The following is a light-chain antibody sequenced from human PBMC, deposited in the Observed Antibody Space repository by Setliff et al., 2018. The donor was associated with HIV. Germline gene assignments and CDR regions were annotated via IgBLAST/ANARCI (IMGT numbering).Light chain of an antibody. CDR3: SSYTTGSTLDYV. J-gene: IGLJ1*01. Sequence: QSVLTQPASVSGSPGQSITISCTGTSSYVGEYNHVSWYQQHPGNAPKLILYEVRNRPSGVSYRFSGSKSGNTASLTISGLQAEDEADYFCSSYTTGSTLDYVFGTGTKVTVL. CDR2: EVR. V-gene: IGLV2-14*01. CDR1: SSYVGEYNH.